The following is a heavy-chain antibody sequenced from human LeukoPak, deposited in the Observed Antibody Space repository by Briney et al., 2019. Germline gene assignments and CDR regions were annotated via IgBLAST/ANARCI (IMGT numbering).Heavy chain of an antibody. D-gene: IGHD6-13*01. CDR2: IYTSGST. J-gene: IGHJ4*02. V-gene: IGHV4-4*07. CDR3: AREAAAGTFYFDY. Sequence: SETLSLTCIVSGDSISNYYWSWIRQPAGKGLEWIVRIYTSGSTNYNPSLKSRLTMSVDTAKNPFSPKLTSVTAADTAVYYCAREAAAGTFYFDYWGQGTLVTVSS. CDR1: GDSISNYY.